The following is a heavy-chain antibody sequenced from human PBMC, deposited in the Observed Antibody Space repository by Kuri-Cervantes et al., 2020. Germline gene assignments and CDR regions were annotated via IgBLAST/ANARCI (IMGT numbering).Heavy chain of an antibody. CDR2: ISSSGSTI. CDR1: GFTFSSYS. CDR3: ARDPYYGSGSDHFFDY. Sequence: GGSLRLSCAASGFTFSSYSMNWVRQAPGKGLEWVSYISSSGSTIYYADSVKGRFTISRDNAKNSLYLQMNSLRAEDTAVYYCARDPYYGSGSDHFFDYWGQGTLVTVSS. V-gene: IGHV3-48*04. J-gene: IGHJ4*02. D-gene: IGHD3-10*01.